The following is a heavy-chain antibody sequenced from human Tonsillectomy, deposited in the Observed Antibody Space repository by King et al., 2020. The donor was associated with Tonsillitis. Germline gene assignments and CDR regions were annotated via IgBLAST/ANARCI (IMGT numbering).Heavy chain of an antibody. CDR1: EYTCTSHE. V-gene: IGHV1-8*01. Sequence: QLVQSGAEVKKPGASVKVSCKASEYTCTSHESNWVRQATGQGLEWSGWMNHSSGNTGYAHKFNGRGTMSRSTSISTADIGLSSLRSEETAVYYCARGRVSPDCSGGSCYHDDFWGQGTLVTVSS. CDR3: ARGRVSPDCSGGSCYHDDF. D-gene: IGHD2-15*01. J-gene: IGHJ4*02. CDR2: MNHSSGNT.